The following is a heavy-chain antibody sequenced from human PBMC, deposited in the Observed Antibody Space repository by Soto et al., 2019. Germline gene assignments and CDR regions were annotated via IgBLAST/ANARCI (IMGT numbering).Heavy chain of an antibody. CDR2: ISGSGGTT. V-gene: IGHV3-23*01. Sequence: GWAQRLFCVASGFTFSSYALNWVRQAPGRGLEWVSAISGSGGTTYYADSVKGRFTISRDNSKNTLFLQMSSLRAEDAAIYYCAKSPKGISTSFDYSGQARLVTVSS. D-gene: IGHD2-2*01. J-gene: IGHJ4*02. CDR1: GFTFSSYA. CDR3: AKSPKGISTSFDY.